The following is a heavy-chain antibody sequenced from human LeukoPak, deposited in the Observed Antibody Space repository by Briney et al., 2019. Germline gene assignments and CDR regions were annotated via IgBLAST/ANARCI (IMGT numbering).Heavy chain of an antibody. V-gene: IGHV4-34*01. CDR3: ARALNIVVVPAAIIWFDP. Sequence: SETLSLTCAVYGGSFSGYYWSWIRQPPGKGLEWIGEINHSGSTNYIPSLKSRVTISVDTSKNQFSLKLSSVTAADTAVYYCARALNIVVVPAAIIWFDPWGQGTLVTVSS. D-gene: IGHD2-2*01. J-gene: IGHJ5*02. CDR2: INHSGST. CDR1: GGSFSGYY.